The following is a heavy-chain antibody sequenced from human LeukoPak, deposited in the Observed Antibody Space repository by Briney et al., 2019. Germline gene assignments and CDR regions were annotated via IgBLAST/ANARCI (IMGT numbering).Heavy chain of an antibody. CDR1: GGSFSGYY. D-gene: IGHD6-19*01. J-gene: IGHJ5*02. V-gene: IGHV4-34*01. CDR3: ARLPPRGGSSGWYGDWFDP. CDR2: INHSGST. Sequence: PSETLSLTCAVYGGSFSGYYWSWIRQPPGKGLEWIGEINHSGSTNYNPSLKSRVTISVDKSKNQFSLKLSSVTAADTAVYYCARLPPRGGSSGWYGDWFDPWGQGTLVTVSS.